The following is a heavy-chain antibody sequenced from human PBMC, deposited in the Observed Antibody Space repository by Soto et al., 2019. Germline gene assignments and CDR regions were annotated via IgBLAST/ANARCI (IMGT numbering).Heavy chain of an antibody. J-gene: IGHJ4*02. CDR1: GGSISSYY. CDR3: ARLYDLGETAY. D-gene: IGHD1-26*01. CDR2: IYYSGST. V-gene: IGHV4-59*01. Sequence: SETLSLTCTVSGGSISSYYWSWIRQPPGKGLEWIGYIYYSGSTNYNPSLKSRVTISVDTFKNQFSLKLSSVTAADTAVYYCARLYDLGETAYWGQGTLVTVSS.